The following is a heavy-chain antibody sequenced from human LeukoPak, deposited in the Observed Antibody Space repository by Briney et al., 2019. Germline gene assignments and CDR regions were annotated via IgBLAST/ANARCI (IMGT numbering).Heavy chain of an antibody. V-gene: IGHV1-8*03. Sequence: ASVKVSCKASGYTFTSYDINWVRQATGQGLEWMGWMNPNSGNTGYAQKFQGRVTITRNTSISTAYMELSSLRSEDTAVYYCAAATYYYDSSGYTNWFDPWGQGTQVTVSS. CDR2: MNPNSGNT. D-gene: IGHD3-22*01. J-gene: IGHJ5*02. CDR1: GYTFTSYD. CDR3: AAATYYYDSSGYTNWFDP.